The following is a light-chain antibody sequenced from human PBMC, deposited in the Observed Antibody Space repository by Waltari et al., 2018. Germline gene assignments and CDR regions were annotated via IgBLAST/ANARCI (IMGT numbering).Light chain of an antibody. J-gene: IGKJ2*01. CDR1: QDISNS. CDR3: QQYDIFPPYT. V-gene: IGKV1-33*01. Sequence: DIQMTQYPSSLSASVGDRVTITCQASQDISNSLNWYQQKPGKAPKLLIYDASNVETGVPPRFSGSGSGTHFTFTISRLQPEDFATYYCQQYDIFPPYTFGQGTKVE. CDR2: DAS.